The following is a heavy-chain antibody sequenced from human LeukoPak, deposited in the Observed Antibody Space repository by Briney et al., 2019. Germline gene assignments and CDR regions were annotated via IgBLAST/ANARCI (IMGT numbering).Heavy chain of an antibody. CDR1: GYSFTSYW. V-gene: IGHV5-51*01. CDR2: IYPGDSDT. Sequence: GESLKISCKGSGYSFTSYWIGWVRQMPAKGLEWMGIIYPGDSDTRYSPSFEGQVTMSADKSISTAYLQWSSLKASDTAMYYCARLRTYGDYAMNYWGQGTLVTVSS. D-gene: IGHD4-17*01. J-gene: IGHJ4*02. CDR3: ARLRTYGDYAMNY.